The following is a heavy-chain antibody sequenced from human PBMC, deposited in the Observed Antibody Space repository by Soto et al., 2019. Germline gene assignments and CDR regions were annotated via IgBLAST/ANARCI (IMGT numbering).Heavy chain of an antibody. CDR2: ISTYSGDT. J-gene: IGHJ5*02. V-gene: IGHV1-18*01. Sequence: QVHLVQYGVEVKTPGASVKVSCQASGYTFFTYDISWVRQAPGQGLEWMGWISTYSGDTKYAQKFQGRVTMTTDTSTTTAYLELRSLRSDDTAIYYCERHHGPTTSENWFDPWGQGTLVTVSS. D-gene: IGHD5-12*01. CDR3: ERHHGPTTSENWFDP. CDR1: GYTFFTYD.